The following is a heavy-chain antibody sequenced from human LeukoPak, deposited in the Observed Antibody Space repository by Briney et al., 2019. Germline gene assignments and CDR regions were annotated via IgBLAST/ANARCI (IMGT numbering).Heavy chain of an antibody. CDR3: ARERRWQQYYFGS. J-gene: IGHJ4*02. V-gene: IGHV1-8*01. CDR2: MNPNSGNT. Sequence: ASVKVSCKASGYTFTSYDINWVRQATGQGLEWMGWMNPNSGNTGYAQKFQGRVTMTRNTSISTAYMELSSLRSEDTAVYYCARERRWQQYYFGSWGQGTLVTVSS. CDR1: GYTFTSYD. D-gene: IGHD5-24*01.